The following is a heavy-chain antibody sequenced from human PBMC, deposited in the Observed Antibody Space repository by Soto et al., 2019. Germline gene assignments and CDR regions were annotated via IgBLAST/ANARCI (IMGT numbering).Heavy chain of an antibody. CDR1: GYTFTSYG. V-gene: IGHV1-18*01. D-gene: IGHD3-3*01. CDR2: ISAYNGNT. Sequence: ASVKFSCKASGYTFTSYGISWVRQAPGQGLEWMGWISAYNGNTNYAQKLQGRVTMTTDTSTSTAYMELRSLRSDDTAVYYCARDFGVVTVGWFDPWGQGTLVTVSS. CDR3: ARDFGVVTVGWFDP. J-gene: IGHJ5*02.